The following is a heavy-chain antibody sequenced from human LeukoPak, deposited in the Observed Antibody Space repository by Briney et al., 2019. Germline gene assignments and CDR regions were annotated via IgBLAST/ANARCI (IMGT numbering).Heavy chain of an antibody. D-gene: IGHD1-14*01. V-gene: IGHV3-74*01. J-gene: IGHJ4*02. Sequence: PAGSLRLSCAASGFTFSSYWMPWVRQAPGKGLVWVSRINTDGSNTSYGESVKGRFTISRDNAKNRLYLQMNSLRAEDTAVYYCARDLEYNRAYWGQGTLVTVSS. CDR2: INTDGSNT. CDR1: GFTFSSYW. CDR3: ARDLEYNRAY.